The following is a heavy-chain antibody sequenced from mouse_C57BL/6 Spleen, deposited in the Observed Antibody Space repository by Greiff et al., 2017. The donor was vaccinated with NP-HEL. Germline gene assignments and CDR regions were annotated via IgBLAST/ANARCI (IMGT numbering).Heavy chain of an antibody. D-gene: IGHD1-1*01. CDR2: INPSSGYT. Sequence: VQLQQSGAELARPGASVKMSCKASGYTFTSYTMHWVKQRPGQGLEWIGYINPSSGYTKYNQKFKDKATLTADKSSSTAYMQLSSLTSEDSAVDYCARSDGSSYDYAMDYWGQGTSVTVSS. J-gene: IGHJ4*01. CDR1: GYTFTSYT. V-gene: IGHV1-4*01. CDR3: ARSDGSSYDYAMDY.